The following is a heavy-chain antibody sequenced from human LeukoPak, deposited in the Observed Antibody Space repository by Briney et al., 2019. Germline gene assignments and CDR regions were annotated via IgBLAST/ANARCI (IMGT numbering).Heavy chain of an antibody. CDR2: IYYSGST. CDR1: GGSISSYY. D-gene: IGHD1-26*01. V-gene: IGHV4-59*08. Sequence: PSETLSLTCTVSGGSISSYYWSWIRQPPGKGLEWIGYIYYSGSTNYNPSLKSRVTISVDTSKNQFPLKLSSVTAADTAVYYCASQNGGSYIHYWGQGTLVTVSS. CDR3: ASQNGGSYIHY. J-gene: IGHJ4*02.